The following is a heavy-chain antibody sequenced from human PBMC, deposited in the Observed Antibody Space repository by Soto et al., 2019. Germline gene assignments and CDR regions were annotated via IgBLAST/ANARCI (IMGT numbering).Heavy chain of an antibody. V-gene: IGHV1-69*01. CDR2: IIPIFGTA. CDR3: ARGITYYDILTPTTDYYYGMDV. CDR1: GGTFSSYA. D-gene: IGHD3-9*01. J-gene: IGHJ6*02. Sequence: GQLVQSGAEVKKPGSSVKVSCKASGGTFSSYAISWVRQAPGQGLEWMGGIIPIFGTANYAQKFQGRVTITADESTSTAYMELSSLRSEDTAVYYCARGITYYDILTPTTDYYYGMDVWGQGTTVTVSS.